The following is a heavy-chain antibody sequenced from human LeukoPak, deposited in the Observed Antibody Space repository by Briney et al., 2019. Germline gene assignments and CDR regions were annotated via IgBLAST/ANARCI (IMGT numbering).Heavy chain of an antibody. CDR1: GYIFTDYA. CDR3: ARGRGTSGSNRDFYYYYYYMGV. V-gene: IGHV1-3*01. CDR2: MNAGNGNT. D-gene: IGHD2-15*01. J-gene: IGHJ6*03. Sequence: ASVKVSCKASGYIFTDYAIHWLRQAPGQRPEWMGWMNAGNGNTKYSQKFQGRITLIRDTSAATAYMELSSLRHDDLAVYYCARGRGTSGSNRDFYYYYYYMGVWGKGTTVTVSS.